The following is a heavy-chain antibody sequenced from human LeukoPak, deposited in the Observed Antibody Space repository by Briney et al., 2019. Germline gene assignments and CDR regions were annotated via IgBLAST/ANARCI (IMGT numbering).Heavy chain of an antibody. J-gene: IGHJ4*02. V-gene: IGHV3-48*01. CDR1: GFTFSSYS. Sequence: GGSLRLSCAASGFTFSSYSMNWVRQAPGKGLEWVSYISSSSSTIYYADSVKGRFTISRDNSKNTLYLQMNSLRAEDTAVYYCAKDLFPYYYGSGSAFDYWGQGTLVTVSS. CDR3: AKDLFPYYYGSGSAFDY. D-gene: IGHD3-10*01. CDR2: ISSSSSTI.